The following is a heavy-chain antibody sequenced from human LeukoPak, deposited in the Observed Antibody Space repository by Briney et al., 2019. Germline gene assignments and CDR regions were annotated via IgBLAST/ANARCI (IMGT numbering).Heavy chain of an antibody. CDR1: GFSFSSSW. CDR3: ARDAAYCRFDY. J-gene: IGHJ4*01. D-gene: IGHD6-25*01. Sequence: GGSLRLSCAASGFSFSSSWMTWVRQTPGKGLEWVANIKEDGSEDYYLDSVKGRFTISKDNAKNSLYLQMNSLRAEDTAVYYCARDAAYCRFDYWGHGTLVTVSS. V-gene: IGHV3-7*03. CDR2: IKEDGSED.